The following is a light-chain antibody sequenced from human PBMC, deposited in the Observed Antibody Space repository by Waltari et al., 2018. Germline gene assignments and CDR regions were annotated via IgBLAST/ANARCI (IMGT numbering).Light chain of an antibody. CDR3: QQYGSSPWT. Sequence: EIVLTQSPGTLSLSPGERATLPCRASQSVSSSYVAWYQQKPGQAPRLLSYGASSRATGIPDRFSGSGSGADFTLTISRLEPEDFAVYYCQQYGSSPWTFGQGTKVEIK. J-gene: IGKJ1*01. CDR2: GAS. CDR1: QSVSSSY. V-gene: IGKV3-20*01.